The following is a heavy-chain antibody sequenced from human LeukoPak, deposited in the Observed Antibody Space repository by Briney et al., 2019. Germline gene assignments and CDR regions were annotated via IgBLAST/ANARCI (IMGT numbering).Heavy chain of an antibody. V-gene: IGHV3-23*01. Sequence: GGSLRLSCAASGFAFSSHGMSWVRQAPGKGLEWVSTISGSGDNTYYADSVKGRFTISRDNSKNTLYLQMNSLRAEDTAVYYCAKVTYGSGTYGAFDYWGQGTLVTVSS. CDR3: AKVTYGSGTYGAFDY. D-gene: IGHD3-10*01. J-gene: IGHJ4*02. CDR1: GFAFSSHG. CDR2: ISGSGDNT.